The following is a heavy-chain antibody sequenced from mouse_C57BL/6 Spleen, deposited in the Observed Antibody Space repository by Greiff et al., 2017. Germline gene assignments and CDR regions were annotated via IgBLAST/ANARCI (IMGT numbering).Heavy chain of an antibody. D-gene: IGHD1-1*01. V-gene: IGHV3-6*01. CDR1: GYSITSGYY. CDR3: ARDRSYGSRYYYAMDY. Sequence: EVQLQQSGPGLVKPSQSLSLTCSVTGYSITSGYYWNWLRQFPGNKLEWMGYISYDGSNNYNPSLQNRISITRDTSKNQFFLKLNSVTTEDTATYYCARDRSYGSRYYYAMDYWGQGTSVTVAS. J-gene: IGHJ4*01. CDR2: ISYDGSN.